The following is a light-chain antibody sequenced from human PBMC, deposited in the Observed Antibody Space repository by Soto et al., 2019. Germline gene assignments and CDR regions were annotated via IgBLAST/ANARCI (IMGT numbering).Light chain of an antibody. V-gene: IGKV3-15*01. J-gene: IGKJ2*01. Sequence: EIVMTQSPATLSVSPGERATLSCRASQSVGSNLAWYQQKPGQTPRLLIYGASTRATGIPARFSGSGSGTEFTLTISSLQSEDFAVYCCQQYNNWPYTFGQGTNLEIK. CDR2: GAS. CDR1: QSVGSN. CDR3: QQYNNWPYT.